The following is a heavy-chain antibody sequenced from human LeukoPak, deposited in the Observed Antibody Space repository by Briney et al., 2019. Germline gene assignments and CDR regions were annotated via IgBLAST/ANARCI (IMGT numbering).Heavy chain of an antibody. CDR1: GGSFSGYY. J-gene: IGHJ4*02. D-gene: IGHD3-22*01. CDR2: INHSGST. V-gene: IGHV4-34*01. CDR3: ARKSGYYDSSGYYHHFDY. Sequence: SETLSHTCAVYGGSFSGYYWSWIRQPPGKGLEWIGEINHSGSTNYNPSLKSRVTISVDTSKNQFSLKLSSVTAADTAVYYCARKSGYYDSSGYYHHFDYWGQGTLVTVSS.